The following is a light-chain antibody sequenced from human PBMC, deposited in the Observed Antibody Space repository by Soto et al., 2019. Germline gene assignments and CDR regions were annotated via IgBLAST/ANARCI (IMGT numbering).Light chain of an antibody. CDR2: AAS. V-gene: IGKV1-9*01. J-gene: IGKJ3*01. CDR1: QGISSY. CDR3: QQLNSLFT. Sequence: DIQLTQSPSFLSASVGDRVTITCRASQGISSYLAWYQQKPGKAPKLLIYAASTLQSGVPSRFSGSVSGTEFTLTICSLQPEDFVTYYCQQLNSLFTFGPGTKVDIK.